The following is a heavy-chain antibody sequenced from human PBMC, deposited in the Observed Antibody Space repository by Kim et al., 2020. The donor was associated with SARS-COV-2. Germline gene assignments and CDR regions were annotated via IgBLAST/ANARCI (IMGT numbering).Heavy chain of an antibody. CDR3: TTWGYDSSGYYFDY. J-gene: IGHJ4*02. CDR1: GFTFSNAW. D-gene: IGHD3-22*01. Sequence: GGSLRLSCAASGFTFSNAWMSWVRQAPGKGLEWVGRIKSKTDGGTTDYAAPVKGRFTISRDDSKNTLYLQMNSLKTEDTAVYYCTTWGYDSSGYYFDYWGQGTLVTVSS. V-gene: IGHV3-15*01. CDR2: IKSKTDGGTT.